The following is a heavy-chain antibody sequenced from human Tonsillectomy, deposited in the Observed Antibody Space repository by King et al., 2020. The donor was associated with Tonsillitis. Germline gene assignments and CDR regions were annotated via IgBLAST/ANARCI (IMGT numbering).Heavy chain of an antibody. J-gene: IGHJ4*02. D-gene: IGHD1-26*01. CDR3: ARRFRNAGGDFDY. Sequence: VQLVQSGPEVKKPGESLTISCQVSGYNFISFDITWVRQMPGKGLEWMGMISPSDSYINYNPSFEGHVTLSTDNSITTAYLHWNSLKASDTAIYWCARRFRNAGGDFDYWGQGTLVIVSS. CDR2: ISPSDSYI. V-gene: IGHV5-10-1*03. CDR1: GYNFISFD.